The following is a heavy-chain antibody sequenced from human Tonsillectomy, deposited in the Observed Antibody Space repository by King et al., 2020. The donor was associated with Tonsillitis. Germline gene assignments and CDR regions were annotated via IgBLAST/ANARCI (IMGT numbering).Heavy chain of an antibody. CDR1: GFTLSSYA. D-gene: IGHD5/OR15-5a*01. CDR2: ISFDGSII. CDR3: ARSISVYDPFDY. Sequence: VQLVESGGGVVQPGRSLRLSYAASGFTLSSYAMHWVRQAPGKGLEWVAVISFDGSIIHYADSVKGRFTISRDNSKSTLFLQMNSLRAEDTAVYYCARSISVYDPFDYWAKGTLVTVSS. J-gene: IGHJ4*02. V-gene: IGHV3-30*04.